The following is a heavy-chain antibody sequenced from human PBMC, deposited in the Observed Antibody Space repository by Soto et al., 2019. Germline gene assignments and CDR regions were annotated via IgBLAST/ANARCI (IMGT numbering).Heavy chain of an antibody. Sequence: PGESLKISCKGSGYSFTSYWIGWVRQMPGKGLEWMGIIYPGDSDTRYSPSFQGQVTISADKSISTAYLQWSSLKASDTAMYYCARRYCSSTSCLNDYYYYYGLDVWGQGTTVTVSS. CDR3: ARRYCSSTSCLNDYYYYYGLDV. V-gene: IGHV5-51*01. D-gene: IGHD2-2*01. CDR2: IYPGDSDT. CDR1: GYSFTSYW. J-gene: IGHJ6*02.